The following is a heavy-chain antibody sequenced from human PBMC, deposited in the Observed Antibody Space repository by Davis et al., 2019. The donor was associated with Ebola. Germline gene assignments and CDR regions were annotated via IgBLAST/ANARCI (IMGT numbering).Heavy chain of an antibody. CDR3: ARGLYCSGGSCYSVDY. D-gene: IGHD2-15*01. V-gene: IGHV5-51*01. CDR2: IYPGDSDT. CDR1: GYTFTNYW. Sequence: GESLKISCSGSGYTFTNYWIGWVRQMPGKGLEWMGIIYPGDSDTRYSPSFQGQVTISADKSISTAYLQWSSLKASDTAMYYCARGLYCSGGSCYSVDYWGQGTLVTVSS. J-gene: IGHJ4*02.